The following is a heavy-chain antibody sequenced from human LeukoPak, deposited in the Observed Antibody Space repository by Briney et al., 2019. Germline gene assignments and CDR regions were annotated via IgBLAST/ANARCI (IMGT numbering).Heavy chain of an antibody. CDR3: ARGRLIVVVPAAIPVALDI. CDR2: ISYDGSNK. V-gene: IGHV3-30*03. Sequence: GRSLRLSCAASGFTFSSYGMHWVRQAPGKGLEWVVVISYDGSNKYYADSVKGRFTISRDNSKNTLYLQMNSLRSEDTAVYYCARGRLIVVVPAAIPVALDIWGQGTMVTVSS. J-gene: IGHJ3*02. D-gene: IGHD2-2*02. CDR1: GFTFSSYG.